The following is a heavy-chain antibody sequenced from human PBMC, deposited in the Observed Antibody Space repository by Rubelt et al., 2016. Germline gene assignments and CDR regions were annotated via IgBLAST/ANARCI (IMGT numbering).Heavy chain of an antibody. CDR3: ARGYFDSTGDFDY. D-gene: IGHD3-22*01. Sequence: QVHLVQSAIEVKKPGASVKISCKTSGYTFTTYGIIWVRRAPGQGLKWMGWINTYNDKTNYPQKFQGRVSMTTDSSTNTAYMELRSLRSDDTAVYYCARGYFDSTGDFDYWGQGTLVTVSS. J-gene: IGHJ4*02. CDR1: GYTFTTYG. V-gene: IGHV1-18*01. CDR2: INTYNDKT.